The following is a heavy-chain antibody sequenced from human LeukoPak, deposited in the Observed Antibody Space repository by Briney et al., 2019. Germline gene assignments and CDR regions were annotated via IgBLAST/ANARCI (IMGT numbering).Heavy chain of an antibody. CDR3: ARPRDPNYYDSSVFDF. CDR1: GGSISSSSYY. D-gene: IGHD3-22*01. CDR2: IYYSGST. J-gene: IGHJ4*02. V-gene: IGHV4-39*01. Sequence: PAETLSLTCTVSGGSISSSSYYWGWIRQPPGKGLEGIGSIYYSGSTYYNPSLKSRVTISVDTSKNQFSLKLSSVTAADTVVYYCARPRDPNYYDSSVFDFWGQETLVTVSS.